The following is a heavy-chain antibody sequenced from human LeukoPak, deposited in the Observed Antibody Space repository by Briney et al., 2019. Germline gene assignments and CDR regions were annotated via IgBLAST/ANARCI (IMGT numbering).Heavy chain of an antibody. J-gene: IGHJ3*02. D-gene: IGHD3-9*01. CDR2: ISGSGDNT. CDR1: GFTFTNYA. Sequence: GGSLRLSCAASGFTFTNYAMCWVRQAPGKGLEWVSTISGSGDNTYYADSVKGRFTISRDNSKNTLYLQMNSLRAEDTAVYYCATGAYYDILTGAGDAFDIWGQGTMVTVPS. V-gene: IGHV3-23*01. CDR3: ATGAYYDILTGAGDAFDI.